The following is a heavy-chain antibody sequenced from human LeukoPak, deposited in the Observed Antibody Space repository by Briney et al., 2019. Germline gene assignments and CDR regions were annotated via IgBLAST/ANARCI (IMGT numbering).Heavy chain of an antibody. J-gene: IGHJ4*02. CDR1: GFTFSSYS. CDR3: ARLIRLHYYDSSGYYDY. V-gene: IGHV3-21*01. CDR2: ISSSSSYI. D-gene: IGHD3-22*01. Sequence: PGRSLRLSCAASGFTFSSYSMNWVRQAPGKGLEWVSSISSSSSYIYYADSVKGRFTISRDNAKNSLYLQMNSLRAEDTAVYYCARLIRLHYYDSSGYYDYWGQGTLVTVSS.